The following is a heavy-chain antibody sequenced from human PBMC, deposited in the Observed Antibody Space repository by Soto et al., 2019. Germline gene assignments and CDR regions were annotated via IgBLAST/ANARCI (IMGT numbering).Heavy chain of an antibody. CDR1: GGSISSSSYY. CDR2: IYYSGST. Sequence: SETLSLTCTVSGGSISSSSYYWGWIRQPPGKGLEWIGSIYYSGSTYYNPSLKSRVTISVDTSKNQFSLKLSSVTAADTAVYYCARLKRGYSFWGYYYYGMDVWGQGTTVTVSS. J-gene: IGHJ6*02. CDR3: ARLKRGYSFWGYYYYGMDV. V-gene: IGHV4-39*01. D-gene: IGHD5-18*01.